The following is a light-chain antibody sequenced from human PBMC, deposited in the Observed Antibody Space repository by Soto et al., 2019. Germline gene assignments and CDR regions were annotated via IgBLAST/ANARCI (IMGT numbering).Light chain of an antibody. V-gene: IGKV3-20*01. CDR2: GAS. Sequence: EIVMTQSPATLSVSPGERVTLSCRASQSVTSSYLAWWQQKPGQAPRLLIYGASTRATGISARFSGSGSGPDFTLTVSRMEHEDFAVYYCQQYGSSPRTFGQWTRREI. CDR3: QQYGSSPRT. CDR1: QSVTSSY. J-gene: IGKJ5*01.